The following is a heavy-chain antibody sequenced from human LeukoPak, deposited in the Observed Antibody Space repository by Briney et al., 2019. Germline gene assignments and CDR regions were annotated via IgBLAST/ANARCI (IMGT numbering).Heavy chain of an antibody. CDR1: GLTFRSSA. CDR3: ARERFHYDV. J-gene: IGHJ4*02. V-gene: IGHV3-30-3*01. CDR2: ISYDGSNA. D-gene: IGHD3-22*01. Sequence: GGSLRLSCAASGLTFRSSAMHWVRQAPGKGLEWVAVISYDGSNAYSADSVKGRFTISRDNSKNTLYLQMNSLRGEDTAVYYCARERFHYDVWGQGALVTVSS.